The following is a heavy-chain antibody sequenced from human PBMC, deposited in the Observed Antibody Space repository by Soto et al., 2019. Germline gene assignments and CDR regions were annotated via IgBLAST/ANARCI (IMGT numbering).Heavy chain of an antibody. J-gene: IGHJ5*02. D-gene: IGHD2-21*02. CDR3: PREKGGDFHELDP. Sequence: QVQLVESGGGVVQPGRSLRLSCAASGFTFSSHGLHWVRQAPGKGLEWVAVIWYDGSNKYYADSVKGRFTISRDNSKNTLYLQLNSLRAEDTAVYYRPREKGGDFHELDPWGQGTLVTVSS. V-gene: IGHV3-33*01. CDR2: IWYDGSNK. CDR1: GFTFSSHG.